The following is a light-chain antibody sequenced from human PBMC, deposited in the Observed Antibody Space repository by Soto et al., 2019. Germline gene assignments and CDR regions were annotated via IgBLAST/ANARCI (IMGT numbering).Light chain of an antibody. CDR3: VSYTTFSSYV. V-gene: IGLV2-11*01. CDR2: DVN. J-gene: IGLJ1*01. Sequence: QSALTQPRSVSGSPGQSVTLSCTGTSSDVGGYHYVSWYQHHPGKAPKIIIYDVNKRPSGVPDRFSGSKSGNTASLTISGLQAEDEAEYYCVSYTTFSSYVFGTGTKLTVL. CDR1: SSDVGGYHY.